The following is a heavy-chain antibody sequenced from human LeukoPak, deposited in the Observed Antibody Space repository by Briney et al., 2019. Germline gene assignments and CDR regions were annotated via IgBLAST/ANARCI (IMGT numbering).Heavy chain of an antibody. V-gene: IGHV3-30*02. Sequence: TGGSLRLSCAASGCTFSSYGMHWVRQAPGKGLEWVAFIRYDGSTKYYADSVKGRFTISRDNSKNTLYLQMNSLRAEDTAVYYCAKAPPAVAGTWGYFDYWGQGTLVTVSS. CDR1: GCTFSSYG. CDR2: IRYDGSTK. CDR3: AKAPPAVAGTWGYFDY. D-gene: IGHD6-19*01. J-gene: IGHJ4*02.